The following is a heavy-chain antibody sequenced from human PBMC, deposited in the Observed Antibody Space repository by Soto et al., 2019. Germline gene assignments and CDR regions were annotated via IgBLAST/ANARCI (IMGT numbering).Heavy chain of an antibody. CDR3: AKLLYGYYYYGMDV. V-gene: IGHV3-23*01. CDR1: GFTFSSHA. D-gene: IGHD3-10*01. CDR2: ISGSGGST. J-gene: IGHJ6*02. Sequence: VQLLESGGGLVQPGGSLRLSCGGSGFTFSSHAMSWVRQAPGKGLEWVSSISGSGGSTYYADSVKGRFTISRDNSKNTLDLQMSSLRAEDTAVYYCAKLLYGYYYYGMDVWGQGTTVTVSS.